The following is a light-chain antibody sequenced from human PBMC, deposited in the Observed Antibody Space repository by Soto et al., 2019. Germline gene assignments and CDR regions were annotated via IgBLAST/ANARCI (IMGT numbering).Light chain of an antibody. CDR1: QSVGSSY. V-gene: IGKV3-20*01. CDR3: QQYGSSFT. CDR2: GAS. Sequence: EIVLTQSPGTLSLSPGERATLSCRASQSVGSSYLAWYQHKPGQAPRLLIYGASSRATGIPDRFSGSGSGTDFTLNISRLEPEDFAVYYCQQYGSSFTFGPGTKVDIK. J-gene: IGKJ3*01.